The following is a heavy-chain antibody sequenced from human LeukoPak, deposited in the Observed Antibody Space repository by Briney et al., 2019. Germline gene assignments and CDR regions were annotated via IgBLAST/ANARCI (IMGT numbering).Heavy chain of an antibody. CDR2: ISYDGSNK. D-gene: IGHD6-6*01. CDR3: ARRGGSSSRRSPIDY. Sequence: SGGSLRLSCAASGFTFSSYGMHWVRQAPGKGLEWVAVISYDGSNKYYADSVKGRFTISRDNSKNTLYLQMNSLRVEDTAVYYCARRGGSSSRRSPIDYWGQGTLVTVSS. V-gene: IGHV3-30*03. CDR1: GFTFSSYG. J-gene: IGHJ4*02.